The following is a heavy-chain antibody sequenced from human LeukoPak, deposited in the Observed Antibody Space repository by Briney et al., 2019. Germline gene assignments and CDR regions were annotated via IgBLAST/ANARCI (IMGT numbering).Heavy chain of an antibody. CDR1: GGSISSYY. V-gene: IGHV4-59*08. Sequence: PSETLSLTCTVSGGSISSYYWSWIRQPPGKGLEWIGYIYYSGSTNYNPSLKSRVTISVDTSKNQFSLKLSSVTAADTAVYYCAGGRRRWLQTFDYWGQGTLVTVSS. CDR3: AGGRRRWLQTFDY. CDR2: IYYSGST. J-gene: IGHJ4*02. D-gene: IGHD5-24*01.